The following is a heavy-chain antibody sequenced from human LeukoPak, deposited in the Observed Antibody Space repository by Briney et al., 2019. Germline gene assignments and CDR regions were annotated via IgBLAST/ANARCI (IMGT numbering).Heavy chain of an antibody. CDR3: ARDKYVSGWYWYFDL. V-gene: IGHV4-4*02. D-gene: IGHD6-19*01. J-gene: IGHJ2*01. Sequence: SGTLSLTCAVSGDSISSSDWWSWVRQPPGKGLEWIGELFHSGTTKYNPSRKSRVTILVDKSKNQFFLKLTSVTAADTAVYYCARDKYVSGWYWYFDLWGRGTLVTVSS. CDR1: GDSISSSDW. CDR2: LFHSGTT.